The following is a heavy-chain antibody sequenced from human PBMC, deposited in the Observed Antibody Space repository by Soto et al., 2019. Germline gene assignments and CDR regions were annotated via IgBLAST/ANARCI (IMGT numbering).Heavy chain of an antibody. Sequence: ASVKVSCKASGYTFTSYDINWVRQATGQGLEWMGWMNPNSGNTGYAQKFQGRVTMTGNTSISTAYMELSSLRSEDTAVYYCARALGNSSSPFYYYYGMDVWGQGTTVTVSS. CDR3: ARALGNSSSPFYYYYGMDV. CDR1: GYTFTSYD. J-gene: IGHJ6*02. V-gene: IGHV1-8*01. D-gene: IGHD6-6*01. CDR2: MNPNSGNT.